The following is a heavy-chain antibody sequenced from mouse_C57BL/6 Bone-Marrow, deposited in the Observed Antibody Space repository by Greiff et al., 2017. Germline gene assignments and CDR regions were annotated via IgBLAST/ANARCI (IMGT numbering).Heavy chain of an antibody. CDR1: GFTFSDYY. CDR2: INYDGSST. CDR3: ARDLGTTVVANWYFDV. J-gene: IGHJ1*03. Sequence: VQLKESEGGLVQPGSSMKLSCTASGFTFSDYYMAWVRQVPEKGLEWVANINYDGSSTYYLDSLKSRFIISRDNAKNILYLQMSSLKSEDTATYYCARDLGTTVVANWYFDVWGTGTTVTVSS. D-gene: IGHD1-1*01. V-gene: IGHV5-16*01.